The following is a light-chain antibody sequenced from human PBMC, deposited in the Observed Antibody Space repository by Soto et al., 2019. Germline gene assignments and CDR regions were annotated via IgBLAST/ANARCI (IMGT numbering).Light chain of an antibody. CDR3: QRGHNWPLT. J-gene: IGKJ2*01. CDR1: QSINSE. Sequence: EIVMTQSPATLSLSPGERAALSCRASQSINSELAWYQQQPGQAPRLLIYGASTRATGVPARFTGSESGSEFTLTISGLRSEDFAVYYCQRGHNWPLTLGQGTRLEI. V-gene: IGKV3-15*01. CDR2: GAS.